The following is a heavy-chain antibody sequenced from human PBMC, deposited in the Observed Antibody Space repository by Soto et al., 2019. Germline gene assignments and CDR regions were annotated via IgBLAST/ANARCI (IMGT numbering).Heavy chain of an antibody. J-gene: IGHJ6*02. CDR1: GGTFSSYV. D-gene: IGHD6-13*01. CDR3: ARAGANSSYTHYYYNYGMAV. V-gene: IGHV1-69*12. Sequence: QVQLVQSGAEVKKPGSSVKVSCKASGGTFSSYVITWVRQAPGQGLEWMGGIIPILGTEKVAQRFQGRVTLIADASTSTAYLELSSLRSEDTAVYYCARAGANSSYTHYYYNYGMAVWGQGTPVTVSS. CDR2: IIPILGTE.